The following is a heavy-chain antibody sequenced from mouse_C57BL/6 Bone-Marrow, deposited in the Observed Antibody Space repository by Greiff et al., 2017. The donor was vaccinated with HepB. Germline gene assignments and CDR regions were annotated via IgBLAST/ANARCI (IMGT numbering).Heavy chain of an antibody. Sequence: EVQRVESGGGLVQPGGSLKLSCAASGFTFSDYYMYWVRQTPEKRLEWVAYISNGGGSTYYPDTVKGRFTISRDNAKNTLYLQMSRLKSEDTAMYYCARPGFPMDYWGQGTSVTVSS. CDR1: GFTFSDYY. V-gene: IGHV5-12*01. CDR3: ARPGFPMDY. J-gene: IGHJ4*01. CDR2: ISNGGGST.